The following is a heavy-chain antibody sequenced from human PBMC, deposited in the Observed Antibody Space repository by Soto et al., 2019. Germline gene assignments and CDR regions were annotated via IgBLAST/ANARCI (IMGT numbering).Heavy chain of an antibody. D-gene: IGHD2-2*01. Sequence: GSLRLSCAASGFTVSSNYMSWVRQAPGKGLEWVSVIYSGGSTYYADSVKGRFTISRDNSKNTLYLQMNSLRAEDTAVYYCARVRLPADKNFDYWGQGTLVTVSS. J-gene: IGHJ4*02. CDR1: GFTVSSNY. CDR2: IYSGGST. V-gene: IGHV3-66*01. CDR3: ARVRLPADKNFDY.